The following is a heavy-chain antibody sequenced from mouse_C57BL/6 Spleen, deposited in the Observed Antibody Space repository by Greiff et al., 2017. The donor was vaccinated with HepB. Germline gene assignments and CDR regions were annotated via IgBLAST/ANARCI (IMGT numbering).Heavy chain of an antibody. CDR1: GFTFSNYW. J-gene: IGHJ1*03. V-gene: IGHV6-3*01. CDR3: TGGNGWYFDV. D-gene: IGHD2-1*01. Sequence: EVKLMESGGGLVQPGGSMKLSCVASGFTFSNYWMNWVRQSPEKGLEWVAQIRLKSDNYATHYAESVKGRFTISRDDSKSSVYLQMNNLRAEDTGIYYCTGGNGWYFDVWGTGTTVTVSS. CDR2: IRLKSDNYAT.